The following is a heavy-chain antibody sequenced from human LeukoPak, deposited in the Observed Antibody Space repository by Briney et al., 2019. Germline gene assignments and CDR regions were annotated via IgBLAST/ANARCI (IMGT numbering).Heavy chain of an antibody. CDR1: GFIFSDYY. V-gene: IGHV3-11*06. D-gene: IGHD3-3*02. CDR2: ISTSSGYT. CDR3: ARDLIYNWFDP. Sequence: GGSLRLSCAASGFIFSDYYMSWIRQAPGKGLEWVSYISTSSGYTNYADSVKGRFTISRDNAKSSLYLQMNSLRAEDTAVYYCARDLIYNWFDPWGQGTLVTVSS. J-gene: IGHJ5*02.